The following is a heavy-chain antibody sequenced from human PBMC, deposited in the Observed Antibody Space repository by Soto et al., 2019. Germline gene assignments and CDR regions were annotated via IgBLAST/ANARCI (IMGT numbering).Heavy chain of an antibody. CDR2: IYDSGTT. J-gene: IGHJ4*02. D-gene: IGHD4-17*01. Sequence: QVQLRESGPGLVRPSETLSLTCTVSGGSITGYYWSWIRQPPGKGLEWIGYIYDSGTTTYNAALKSRVTSSADTSKKQFALNLRSVTAADTAVYYCARRNYGEEGYFCAFWGQGRLVTVSS. CDR3: ARRNYGEEGYFCAF. V-gene: IGHV4-59*08. CDR1: GGSITGYY.